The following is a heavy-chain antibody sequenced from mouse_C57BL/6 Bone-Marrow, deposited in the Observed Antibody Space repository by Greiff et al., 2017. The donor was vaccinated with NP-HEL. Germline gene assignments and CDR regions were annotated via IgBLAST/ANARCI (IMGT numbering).Heavy chain of an antibody. D-gene: IGHD3-2*02. CDR2: INPSTGGT. CDR1: GYSFTGYY. J-gene: IGHJ2*01. V-gene: IGHV1-42*01. CDR3: ARKGHSSGYLYYFDY. Sequence: VQLQQSGPELVKPGASVKISCKASGYSFTGYYMNWVKQSPEKSLEWIGEINPSTGGTTYNQKFKAKATLTVDKSSSTAYMQLKSLTSEDSAVYYCARKGHSSGYLYYFDYWGQGTTLTVSS.